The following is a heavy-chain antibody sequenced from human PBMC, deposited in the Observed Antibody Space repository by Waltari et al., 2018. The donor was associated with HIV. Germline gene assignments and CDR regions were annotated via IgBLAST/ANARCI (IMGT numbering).Heavy chain of an antibody. D-gene: IGHD2-15*01. J-gene: IGHJ3*02. CDR2: IRGIGRQM. CDR1: GFSFDDYA. V-gene: IGHV3-9*01. Sequence: EVQLVESGGGVVQPGRSLRLSRVGSGFSFDDYAMYWVRQVLGKGLELVGGIRGIGRQMAYADSGKGRFTMYRDNAKKSLVRQMNSLRPEDTACDHCAGRMSIIVVAVGDDDFESWSQATKVTVSS. CDR3: AGRMSIIVVAVGDDDFES.